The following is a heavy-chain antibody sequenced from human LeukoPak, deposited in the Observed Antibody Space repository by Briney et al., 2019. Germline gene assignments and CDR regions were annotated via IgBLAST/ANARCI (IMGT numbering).Heavy chain of an antibody. Sequence: PSETLSLTCAVYGGSFSGYYWSWIRQPPGKGLEWIGEINHSGSTNYNPSLKSRVTISVDTSKNQFSLKLSSVTAADTAVYYCARGGWTAITYSDYWGQGTLVTVSS. CDR3: ARGGWTAITYSDY. D-gene: IGHD2-21*02. CDR2: INHSGST. J-gene: IGHJ4*02. V-gene: IGHV4-34*01. CDR1: GGSFSGYY.